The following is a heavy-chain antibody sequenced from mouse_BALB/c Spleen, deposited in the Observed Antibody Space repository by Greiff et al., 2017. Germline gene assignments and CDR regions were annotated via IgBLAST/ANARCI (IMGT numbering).Heavy chain of an antibody. J-gene: IGHJ2*01. Sequence: DVHLVESGGGLVKPGGSLKLSCAASGFTFSSYAMSWVRQTPEKRLEWVATISSGGSYTYYPDSVKGRFTISRDNAKNTLYLQMSSLRSEDTAMYYCARRYYSSSDYFDYWGQGTTLTVSS. CDR3: ARRYYSSSDYFDY. D-gene: IGHD1-1*01. V-gene: IGHV5-9-3*01. CDR2: ISSGGSYT. CDR1: GFTFSSYA.